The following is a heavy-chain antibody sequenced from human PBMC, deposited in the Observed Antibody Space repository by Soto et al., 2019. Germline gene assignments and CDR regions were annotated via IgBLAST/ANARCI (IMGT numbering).Heavy chain of an antibody. Sequence: QVQLLQWGAGLLKPSETLSLTCAVYGGSFSDYHWSWIRQPPGKGLEWIADINRGSTNYSPSLQSRVTISEDTCKNQFSLMLRSVTAADTAVYFCASGPNYFDSVEYWGQGTLVTVSS. D-gene: IGHD3-9*01. CDR2: INRGST. J-gene: IGHJ4*02. CDR3: ASGPNYFDSVEY. V-gene: IGHV4-34*01. CDR1: GGSFSDYH.